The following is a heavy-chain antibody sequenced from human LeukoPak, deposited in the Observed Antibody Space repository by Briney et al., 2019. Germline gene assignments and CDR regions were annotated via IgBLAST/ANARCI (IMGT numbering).Heavy chain of an antibody. CDR2: INPNSGGT. Sequence: ASVKVSCTASGYTFTGYYMHWVRQAPGQGLEWMGWINPNSGGTNYAQKFQGRVTMTRDTSISTAYMELSRLRSDDTAVYYCAKTIIAARNVYDYWGQGTLVTV. V-gene: IGHV1-2*02. J-gene: IGHJ4*02. CDR1: GYTFTGYY. CDR3: AKTIIAARNVYDY. D-gene: IGHD6-6*01.